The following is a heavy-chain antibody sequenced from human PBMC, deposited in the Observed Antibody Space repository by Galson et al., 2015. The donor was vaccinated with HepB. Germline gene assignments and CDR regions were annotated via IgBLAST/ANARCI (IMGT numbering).Heavy chain of an antibody. Sequence: SLRLSCAASGFTFNYHAMNWVRQAPGKGLEWVASISGSGGSTYYADSVKGRFTVSRDNSLDTVGLQMDSLRVDDTAVYYCAKDYLPYYDRWCSYSDLYYFDYGGQGTLVTVSS. J-gene: IGHJ4*02. CDR2: ISGSGGST. D-gene: IGHD3-22*01. CDR3: AKDYLPYYDRWCSYSDLYYFDY. CDR1: GFTFNYHA. V-gene: IGHV3-23*01.